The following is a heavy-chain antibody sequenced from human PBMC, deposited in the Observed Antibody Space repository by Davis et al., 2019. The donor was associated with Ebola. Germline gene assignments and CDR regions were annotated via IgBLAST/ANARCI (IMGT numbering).Heavy chain of an antibody. CDR2: VSYDGSKK. CDR3: ARGLEERQLITKFDY. J-gene: IGHJ4*02. CDR1: GFSFIDAW. D-gene: IGHD2-2*01. Sequence: PGGSLRLSCAASGFSFIDAWMNWVRQAPGKGLEWVAVVSYDGSKKYYVDSVKGRFTISRDNSKNMVYLQMDRLRAEDTAVYYCARGLEERQLITKFDYWSQGTLVTVSS. V-gene: IGHV3-30*03.